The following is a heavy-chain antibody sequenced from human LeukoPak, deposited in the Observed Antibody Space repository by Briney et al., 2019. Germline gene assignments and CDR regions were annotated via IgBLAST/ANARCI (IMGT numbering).Heavy chain of an antibody. Sequence: SETLSLTCTVSGGSISSSSYYWGWIRQPPGKGLEWIGSIYYSGSTYYNPSLKSRVTISVDTSKNQFSLKPSSVTAADTAVYYCARHSNHYDILTGYYIHVDFDYWGQGTLVTVSS. CDR3: ARHSNHYDILTGYYIHVDFDY. V-gene: IGHV4-39*01. CDR2: IYYSGST. J-gene: IGHJ4*02. CDR1: GGSISSSSYY. D-gene: IGHD3-9*01.